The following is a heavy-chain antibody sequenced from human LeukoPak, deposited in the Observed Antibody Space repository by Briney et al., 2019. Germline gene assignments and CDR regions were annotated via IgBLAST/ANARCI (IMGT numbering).Heavy chain of an antibody. Sequence: ASETLSLTCTVSGGSISSGGYYWSWIRQHPGKGLEWIGYIYYSGSTYYNPSLKSRVTISADTSKNQFSLKLSSVTAADTAVYYCARGPIYGDYVLDYWGQGTLVTVSS. CDR1: GGSISSGGYY. V-gene: IGHV4-31*03. CDR2: IYYSGST. J-gene: IGHJ4*02. CDR3: ARGPIYGDYVLDY. D-gene: IGHD4-17*01.